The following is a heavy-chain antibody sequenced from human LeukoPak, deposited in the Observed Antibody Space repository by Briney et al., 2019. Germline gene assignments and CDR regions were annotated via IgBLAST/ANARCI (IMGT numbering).Heavy chain of an antibody. D-gene: IGHD2-21*02. CDR2: IHYSGAT. V-gene: IGHV4-59*08. CDR1: GASISYDY. CDR3: ATLRGASTAVFDS. Sequence: SETLSLTCSVFGASISYDYWSWIRQSPGKRLEWIGYIHYSGATNYSPSLKSRVTISVDTSKNQFSLKLSSVTAADTALYYCATLRGASTAVFDSWGQGALVTVSS. J-gene: IGHJ4*02.